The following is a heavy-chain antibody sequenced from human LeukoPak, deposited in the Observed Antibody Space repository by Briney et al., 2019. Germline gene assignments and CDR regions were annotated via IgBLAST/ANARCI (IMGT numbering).Heavy chain of an antibody. CDR1: GGPISSYY. D-gene: IGHD2-21*02. CDR3: ARGWGDYYFDY. J-gene: IGHJ4*02. V-gene: IGHV4-59*01. Sequence: SETLSLTCTVSGGPISSYYWSWIRQPPGKGLEWIGYIYYSGSTNCNPSLKSRVTISVDTSKNQFSLKLSSVTAADTAVYYCARGWGDYYFDYWGQGTLVTVSS. CDR2: IYYSGST.